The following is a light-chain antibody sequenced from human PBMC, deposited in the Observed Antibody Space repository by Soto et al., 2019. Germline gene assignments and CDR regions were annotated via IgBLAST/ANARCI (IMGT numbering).Light chain of an antibody. CDR2: GAS. CDR1: QSVSSNY. V-gene: IGKV3-20*01. CDR3: QQYGNSPPIT. Sequence: EIVLTQSPGTLSLSPGERATLSCRASQSVSSNYLAWYQQKPGQDPRLLIYGASTRATGIPDRFSGSGSGTDFTLTISRLEPEDFAVYYCQQYGNSPPITFGGGTKVDNK. J-gene: IGKJ4*01.